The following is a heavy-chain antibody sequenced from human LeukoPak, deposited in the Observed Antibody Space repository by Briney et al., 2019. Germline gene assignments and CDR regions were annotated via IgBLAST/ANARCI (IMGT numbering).Heavy chain of an antibody. J-gene: IGHJ4*02. CDR2: IYPGDSDT. CDR1: GYSFTSYW. Sequence: GESLKISCKGSGYSFTSYWIGWVRQMPGKGLEWMGIIYPGDSDTRYSPSFQGQVTTSADKSISTAYLQWSSLKASDTAMYYCARHDHYGSGSYVLDYWGQGTLVTVSS. D-gene: IGHD3-10*01. CDR3: ARHDHYGSGSYVLDY. V-gene: IGHV5-51*01.